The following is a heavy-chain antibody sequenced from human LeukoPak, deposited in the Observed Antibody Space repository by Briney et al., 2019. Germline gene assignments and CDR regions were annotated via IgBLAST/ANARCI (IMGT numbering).Heavy chain of an antibody. V-gene: IGHV4-38-2*02. CDR2: IYHSGST. Sequence: PSETLSLTCTVSGYSISSGYYWGWIRPPPGKGLEWIGSIYHSGSTYYNPSLKSRVTISVDTSKNQFSLKLSSVTAADTAVYYCARELWETVLNWFDPWGQGTLVTVSS. CDR3: ARELWETVLNWFDP. J-gene: IGHJ5*02. CDR1: GYSISSGYY. D-gene: IGHD1-26*01.